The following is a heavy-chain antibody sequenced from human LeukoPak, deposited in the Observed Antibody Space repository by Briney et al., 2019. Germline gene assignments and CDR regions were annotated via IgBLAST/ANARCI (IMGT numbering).Heavy chain of an antibody. CDR2: ISSSAGST. V-gene: IGHV3-23*01. CDR3: VRYYDSSGYYYPTLFDY. CDR1: GFTFSSYG. D-gene: IGHD3-22*01. J-gene: IGHJ4*02. Sequence: GGSLRLSCAASGFTFSSYGMSWVRQAPGKGLEWVSGISSSAGSTYYADSVKGRFTISRDNSKNTLYLQMNTLRAEDTAVYYCVRYYDSSGYYYPTLFDYWGQGTLVTVSS.